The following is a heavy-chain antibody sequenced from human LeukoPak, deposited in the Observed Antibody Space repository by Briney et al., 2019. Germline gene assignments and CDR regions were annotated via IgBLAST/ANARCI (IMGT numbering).Heavy chain of an antibody. D-gene: IGHD6-13*01. CDR3: ARGPGAAGTGDY. CDR2: IIPILGIA. Sequence: GASVKVSCKASGGTFSSYAISWVRQAPGQGLEWMGRIIPILGIANYAQKFQGRVTMTRNTSISTAYMELSSLRSEDTAVYYCARGPGAAGTGDYWGQGTLVTVSS. CDR1: GGTFSSYA. J-gene: IGHJ4*02. V-gene: IGHV1-69*04.